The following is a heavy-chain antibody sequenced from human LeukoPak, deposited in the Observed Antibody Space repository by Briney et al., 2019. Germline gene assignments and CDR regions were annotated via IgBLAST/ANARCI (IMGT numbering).Heavy chain of an antibody. D-gene: IGHD3-22*01. V-gene: IGHV3-23*01. J-gene: IGHJ4*02. CDR1: GFTFDYSA. CDR3: VKGGFTYYDD. Sequence: GGSLRLSCAASGFTFDYSAMTWVRQAPEKGLEWVSTINTGDITFYANSVKGRFTISRDNSKNAQFLQMNSLRAEDTAIYYCVKGGFTYYDDWGRGTLVTVSS. CDR2: INTGDIT.